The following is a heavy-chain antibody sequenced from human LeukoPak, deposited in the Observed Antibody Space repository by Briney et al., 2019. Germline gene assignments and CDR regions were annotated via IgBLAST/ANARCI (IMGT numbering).Heavy chain of an antibody. CDR2: ISYDGSNK. V-gene: IGHV3-30*04. Sequence: PGGSLRLSCAASGFTFSSYAMHWVRQAPGKGLEWVAVISYDGSNKYYADSVKGRFTISRDNSKNTPYLQMNSLRAEDTAVYYCARSRWLVRSVIDYWGQGTLVTVSS. CDR1: GFTFSSYA. J-gene: IGHJ4*02. D-gene: IGHD6-19*01. CDR3: ARSRWLVRSVIDY.